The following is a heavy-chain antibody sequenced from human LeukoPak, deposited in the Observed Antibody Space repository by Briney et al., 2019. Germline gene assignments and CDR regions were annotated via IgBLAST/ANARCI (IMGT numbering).Heavy chain of an antibody. CDR2: IYSGGST. D-gene: IGHD5-18*01. V-gene: IGHV3-53*01. CDR3: ARDPGYNYGYDY. J-gene: IGHJ4*02. Sequence: GGSLRLSCAASGFTFNNYEMNWVRQAPGKGLEWVSVIYSGGSTYYADSVKGRFTISRDNSKNTLYLQMNSLRAEDTAVYYCARDPGYNYGYDYWGQGTLVTVSS. CDR1: GFTFNNYE.